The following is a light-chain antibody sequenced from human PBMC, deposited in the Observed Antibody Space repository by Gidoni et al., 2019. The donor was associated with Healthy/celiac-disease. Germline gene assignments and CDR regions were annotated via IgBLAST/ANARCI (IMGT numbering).Light chain of an antibody. CDR2: ASS. J-gene: IGKJ4*01. Sequence: DIHISQSPSSLSASVGDRVTITGRASQLISNHLAWYQQTPGKAPKLLIYASSTLPPGVPSRFSGSGSGTDFTLTISSLQPEGVATYYCQKYTSAPLTVGGGTKVEIK. V-gene: IGKV1-27*01. CDR1: QLISNH. CDR3: QKYTSAPLT.